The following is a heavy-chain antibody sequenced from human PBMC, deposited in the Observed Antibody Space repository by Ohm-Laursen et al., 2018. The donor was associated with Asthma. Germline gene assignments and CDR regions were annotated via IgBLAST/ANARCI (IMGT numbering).Heavy chain of an antibody. D-gene: IGHD6-19*01. J-gene: IGHJ6*02. Sequence: SLRLSCSASGFTFSSYSMNWVRQAPGKGLEWVSYISSSSSYIYYADSVKGRFTISRDNAENSLYLQMNSLRAEDTAVYYCASSIAVAGTSYYYGMDVWGQGTTVTVSS. CDR3: ASSIAVAGTSYYYGMDV. CDR1: GFTFSSYS. CDR2: ISSSSSYI. V-gene: IGHV3-21*05.